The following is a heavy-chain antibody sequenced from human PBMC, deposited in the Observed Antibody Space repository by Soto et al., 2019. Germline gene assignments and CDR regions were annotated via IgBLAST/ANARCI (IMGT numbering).Heavy chain of an antibody. CDR1: GYIFTNYY. CDR3: ARGDNDH. V-gene: IGHV1-46*01. CDR2: IHPDGGHT. Sequence: GASVVSCKASGYIFTNYYVQWVRQAPGQGLEWMGVIHPDGGHTTYSQKFQDRVTMTRDTFTSTIYMELSSLRPEDTAVYYCARGDNDHWGQGTLVTVSS. J-gene: IGHJ5*02.